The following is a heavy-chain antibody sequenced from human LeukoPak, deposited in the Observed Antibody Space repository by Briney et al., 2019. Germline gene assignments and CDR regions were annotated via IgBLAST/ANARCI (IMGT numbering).Heavy chain of an antibody. CDR3: ARVPRIAVVGTAFDY. D-gene: IGHD6-19*01. Sequence: ASVKVSCKASGYTFTSYTINWVRQAPGQGLEWMGLINPNSGGTNYAQKFQGRVTMTRDTSISTAYMELSRLRSDDTAVYYCARVPRIAVVGTAFDYWGQGTLVTVSS. CDR2: INPNSGGT. J-gene: IGHJ4*02. CDR1: GYTFTSYT. V-gene: IGHV1-2*02.